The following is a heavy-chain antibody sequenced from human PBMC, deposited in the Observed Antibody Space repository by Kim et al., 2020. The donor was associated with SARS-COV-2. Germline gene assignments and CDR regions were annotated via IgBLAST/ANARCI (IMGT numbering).Heavy chain of an antibody. D-gene: IGHD6-6*01. CDR2: ISYDGSNK. CDR3: ARGYEYSSSVIDY. CDR1: GFTFSSYA. Sequence: GGSLRLSCAASGFTFSSYAMHWVRQAPGKGLEWVAVISYDGSNKYYADSVKGRFTISRDNSKNTLYLQMNSLRAEDTAVYYCARGYEYSSSVIDYWGQGT. J-gene: IGHJ4*02. V-gene: IGHV3-30*04.